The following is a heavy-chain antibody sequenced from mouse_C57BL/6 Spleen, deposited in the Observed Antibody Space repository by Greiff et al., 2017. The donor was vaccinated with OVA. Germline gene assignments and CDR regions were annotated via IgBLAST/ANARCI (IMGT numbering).Heavy chain of an antibody. V-gene: IGHV1-5*01. J-gene: IGHJ2*01. CDR1: GYTFTSYW. CDR2: IYPGNCDT. CDR3: TGRVAYFDY. Sequence: EVQLHQSGTVLARPGASVTMSCKTSGYTFTSYWMHWVKQRPGQGLEWIGAIYPGNCDTSYNQTFKGKAKLTAVTSARTAYMEHSSLTNEDSAVYDCTGRVAYFDYWGQGTTLTVSS.